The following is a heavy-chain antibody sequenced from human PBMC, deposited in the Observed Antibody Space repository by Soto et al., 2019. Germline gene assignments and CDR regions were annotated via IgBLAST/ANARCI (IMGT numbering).Heavy chain of an antibody. J-gene: IGHJ4*02. CDR1: GFTFSGYD. Sequence: DVQLVESGGGLVQPGGSLRLSCAASGFTFSGYDMHWVRQPTGKGLEWASSIGSAGTIYYSASVKGRFSISRENAKNSLYLQMNSLRAGDTAVYYCARVTSDCSAGSCYKGVYDYWGQGTLVTVSS. CDR3: ARVTSDCSAGSCYKGVYDY. CDR2: IGSAGTI. V-gene: IGHV3-13*01. D-gene: IGHD2-15*01.